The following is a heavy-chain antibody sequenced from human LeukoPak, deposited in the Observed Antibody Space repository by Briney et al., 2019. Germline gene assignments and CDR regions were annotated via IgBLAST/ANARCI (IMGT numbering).Heavy chain of an antibody. Sequence: ASVKVSCKAPGYTFTSYGISWVRQAPGQGLEWMGWISAYNGNTNYAQKLQGRVTMTTDTSTSTAYMELRSLRSDDTAVYYCASLVATIDDALDIWGQGTMVTVSS. CDR3: ASLVATIDDALDI. J-gene: IGHJ3*02. V-gene: IGHV1-18*01. D-gene: IGHD5-12*01. CDR1: GYTFTSYG. CDR2: ISAYNGNT.